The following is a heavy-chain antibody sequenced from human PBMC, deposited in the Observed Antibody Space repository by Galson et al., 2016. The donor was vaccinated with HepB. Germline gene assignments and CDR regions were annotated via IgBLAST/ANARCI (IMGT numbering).Heavy chain of an antibody. Sequence: SLRLSCAASGFTLGNYAMAWVRQAPGKGLEWVSSISADASEKHYRDAVEGRFTISRDTSETTLYLQMSTLRNEDTAVYYCATVSDRASNGYSGAFESWGQGALVTLSS. J-gene: IGHJ4*02. CDR1: GFTLGNYA. V-gene: IGHV3-23*01. D-gene: IGHD3-22*01. CDR3: ATVSDRASNGYSGAFES. CDR2: ISADASEK.